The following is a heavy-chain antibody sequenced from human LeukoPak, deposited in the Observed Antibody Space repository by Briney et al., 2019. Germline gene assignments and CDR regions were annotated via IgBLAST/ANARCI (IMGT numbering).Heavy chain of an antibody. CDR2: INPNSGGT. CDR1: GYTFTGYY. J-gene: IGHJ4*02. D-gene: IGHD3-16*02. Sequence: GASVKVSCKASGYTFTGYYMHWVRQAPGQGLEWMGWINPNSGGTNYAQKFQGRVTMTRDTSISTAYMELSRLRSDDTAVYYCARRDVRGLRLGELSLPYWGQGTLVTVSS. V-gene: IGHV1-2*02. CDR3: ARRDVRGLRLGELSLPY.